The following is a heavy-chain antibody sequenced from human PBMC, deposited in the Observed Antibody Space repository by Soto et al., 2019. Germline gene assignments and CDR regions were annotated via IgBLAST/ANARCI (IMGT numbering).Heavy chain of an antibody. CDR3: ASCAGSDSSGYYTQGFQH. V-gene: IGHV1-69*13. J-gene: IGHJ1*01. CDR2: IIPIFGTA. D-gene: IGHD3-22*01. CDR1: GGTFSSYA. Sequence: ASVKVSCKASGGTFSSYAISWVRQAPGQGLEWMGGIIPIFGTANYAQKFQGRVTITADESTSTAYMELSSLRSEDTAVYYCASCAGSDSSGYYTQGFQHWGQGTLVTVSS.